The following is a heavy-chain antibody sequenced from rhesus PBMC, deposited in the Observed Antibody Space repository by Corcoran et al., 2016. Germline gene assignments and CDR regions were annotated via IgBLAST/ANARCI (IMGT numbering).Heavy chain of an antibody. CDR2: IFGGIAST. CDR1: GGSISDSYY. CDR3: ARDGALSGGWSGNQFDV. J-gene: IGHJ5-1*01. V-gene: IGHV4S9*01. Sequence: QVQLQESGPGLVKPSETLSLTCAVSGGSISDSYYWNWFRQAPGEGLEWIENIFGGIASTSYKPVLNSRVNISKDTSTSQFFMKLSSVTVADTARYYCARDGALSGGWSGNQFDVWGAGVLVTVSS. D-gene: IGHD6-37*01.